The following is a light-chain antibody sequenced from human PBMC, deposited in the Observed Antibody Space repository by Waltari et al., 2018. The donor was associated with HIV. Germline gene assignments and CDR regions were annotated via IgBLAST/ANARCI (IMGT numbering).Light chain of an antibody. CDR2: GAS. J-gene: IGKJ4*01. V-gene: IGKV3D-15*03. Sequence: IIMTQSPGTLSASPGERATLPCRANESIDNNLVWYQQKGGQTPRLLIYGASMRASGIPLKFSGSGSGTEFSLTINVLESEDCAVYYCQQYKRGLSFGGGTKIEI. CDR1: ESIDNN. CDR3: QQYKRGLS.